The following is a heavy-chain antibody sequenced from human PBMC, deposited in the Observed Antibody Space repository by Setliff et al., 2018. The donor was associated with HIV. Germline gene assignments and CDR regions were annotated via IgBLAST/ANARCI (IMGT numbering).Heavy chain of an antibody. CDR3: ARSGYSSSWYLDYYYYYGMDV. Sequence: GASVKVSCKASGYTFTGYYMHWVRQAPGQGLEWMGWINPNSGGTNYAQKCQGRVTMTRDTSISTAYMELSRLRSDDTAVYYCARSGYSSSWYLDYYYYYGMDVWGQGTTVTVSS. CDR2: INPNSGGT. J-gene: IGHJ6*02. V-gene: IGHV1-2*02. CDR1: GYTFTGYY. D-gene: IGHD6-13*01.